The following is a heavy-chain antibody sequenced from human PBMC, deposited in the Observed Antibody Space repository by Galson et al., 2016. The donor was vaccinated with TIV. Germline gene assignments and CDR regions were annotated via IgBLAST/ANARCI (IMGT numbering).Heavy chain of an antibody. CDR1: GFTFSDYT. D-gene: IGHD2-15*01. CDR2: VSPGSSYI. Sequence: SLRLSCAASGFTFSDYTMTWVRQAPGKGPEWVSSVSPGSSYIYYADSVKGRFTVSRDNAKNSLFLQMNSLRAEDTAVYYCARATSALIQFGYYFDYWGQGSLVTVSS. J-gene: IGHJ4*02. CDR3: ARATSALIQFGYYFDY. V-gene: IGHV3-21*04.